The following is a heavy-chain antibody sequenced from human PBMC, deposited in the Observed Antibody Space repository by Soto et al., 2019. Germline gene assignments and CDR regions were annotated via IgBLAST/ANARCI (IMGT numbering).Heavy chain of an antibody. CDR2: INPNSGGT. Sequence: ASVKVSCKASGYTFTGYYMHWVRQAPGQGLEWMGWINPNSGGTNCAQKFQGRVTMTRDTSISTAYMELSRLRSDDTAVYYCARGCLELDVYYYYYGMDVWGQGTTVTVSS. CDR3: ARGCLELDVYYYYYGMDV. D-gene: IGHD1-7*01. CDR1: GYTFTGYY. V-gene: IGHV1-2*02. J-gene: IGHJ6*02.